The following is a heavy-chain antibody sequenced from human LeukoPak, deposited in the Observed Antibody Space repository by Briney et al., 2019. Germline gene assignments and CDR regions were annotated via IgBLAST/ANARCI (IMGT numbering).Heavy chain of an antibody. J-gene: IGHJ3*02. D-gene: IGHD3-16*02. CDR3: ARVYYDYVWGSYRDDAFDI. V-gene: IGHV3-21*01. CDR1: GFTFSSYS. Sequence: GGSLRLSCAASGFTFSSYSMNWVRQAPGKGLEWVSSISSSSYIYYADSVKGRFTISRDNAKNSLYLQMNSLRAEDTAVYYCARVYYDYVWGSYRDDAFDIWGQGTMVTVSS. CDR2: ISSSSYI.